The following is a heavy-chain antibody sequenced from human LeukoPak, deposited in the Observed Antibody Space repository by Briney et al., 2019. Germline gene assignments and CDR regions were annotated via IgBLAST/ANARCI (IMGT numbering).Heavy chain of an antibody. Sequence: GGSLGLSCAASGFTFSSYWMHWVRQAPGKGLVWVSRINSDGSSTSYADSVKGRFTISRDNAKNTLYLQMNSLRAEDTAVYYCAREITMVRGVTHDAFDIWGQGTMVTVSS. J-gene: IGHJ3*02. CDR3: AREITMVRGVTHDAFDI. CDR2: INSDGSST. CDR1: GFTFSSYW. V-gene: IGHV3-74*01. D-gene: IGHD3-10*01.